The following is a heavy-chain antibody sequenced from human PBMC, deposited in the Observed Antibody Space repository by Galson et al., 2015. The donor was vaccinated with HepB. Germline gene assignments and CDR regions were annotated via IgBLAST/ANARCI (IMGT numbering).Heavy chain of an antibody. D-gene: IGHD4-11*01. CDR3: ARGYSNYVGLSGGY. J-gene: IGHJ4*02. CDR2: INHSGST. V-gene: IGHV4-34*01. Sequence: SETLSLTCAVYGGSFSGYYWSWIRQPPGKGLEWIGEINHSGSTNYNPSLKSRVTISVDTSKNQFSLKLSSVTAADTAVYYCARGYSNYVGLSGGYWGQGTLVTVSS. CDR1: GGSFSGYY.